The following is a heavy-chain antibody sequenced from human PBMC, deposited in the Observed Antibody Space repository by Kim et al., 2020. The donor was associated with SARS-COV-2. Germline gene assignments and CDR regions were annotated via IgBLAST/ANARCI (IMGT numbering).Heavy chain of an antibody. CDR2: ISCGGSTI. Sequence: GGSLRLSCAASGFIFSSYEMNWVRQAPGKGLEWVSYISCGGSTIYYADSVKGRFTISRDNAKNSLYRQMNSLRAEDTAVYYCARSRDSSGWYVGYWGQGTLGTVSS. CDR3: ARSRDSSGWYVGY. D-gene: IGHD6-19*01. CDR1: GFIFSSYE. V-gene: IGHV3-48*03. J-gene: IGHJ4*02.